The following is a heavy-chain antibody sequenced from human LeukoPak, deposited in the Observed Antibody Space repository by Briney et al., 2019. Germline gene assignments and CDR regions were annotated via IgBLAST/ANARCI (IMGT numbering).Heavy chain of an antibody. V-gene: IGHV3-21*01. CDR1: GFTFSSYS. J-gene: IGHJ2*01. D-gene: IGHD2-2*01. CDR2: ISSSSSYI. CDR3: ARDRASSTSRLWYFDL. Sequence: GGSLRLSCAASGFTFSSYSMNWVRQAPGKGLEWVSSISSSSSYIYYADSVKGRFTISRDNAKNSLYLQMNSLRAEDTAVYYCARDRASSTSRLWYFDLWGRGTLVTVSS.